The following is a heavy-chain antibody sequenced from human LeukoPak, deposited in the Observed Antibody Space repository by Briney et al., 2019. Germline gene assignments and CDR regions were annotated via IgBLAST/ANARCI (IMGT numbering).Heavy chain of an antibody. D-gene: IGHD1-14*01. CDR3: ARSNPNRNALDL. CDR1: GFTLNSYL. Sequence: PVGSLRLSCAASGFTLNSYLMSWVRQAPGRGLEWVANIKIDGSEESDLDSVKGRFTVSRDNAKNSLFLQMNSLRGEDTAVYYCARSNPNRNALDLWGQGTMVSISS. J-gene: IGHJ3*01. V-gene: IGHV3-7*01. CDR2: IKIDGSEE.